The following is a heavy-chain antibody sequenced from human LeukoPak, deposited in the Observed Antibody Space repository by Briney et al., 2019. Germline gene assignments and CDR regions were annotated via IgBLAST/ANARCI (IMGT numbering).Heavy chain of an antibody. CDR1: GLTFKIYS. D-gene: IGHD3-22*01. CDR3: AKDYYETSGYFDS. V-gene: IGHV3-23*01. J-gene: IGHJ4*02. Sequence: PGGSLRLSCAASGLTFKIYSTHWVRQAPGKGLEWVAVIGGRGDSIFYADSVKGRFTISRDNSKNTVDLQMSSLRAEDTAIYYCAKDYYETSGYFDSWGQGSLVSVSS. CDR2: IGGRGDSI.